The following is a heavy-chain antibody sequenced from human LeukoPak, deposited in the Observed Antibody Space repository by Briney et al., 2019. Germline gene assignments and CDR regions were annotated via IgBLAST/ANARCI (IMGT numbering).Heavy chain of an antibody. Sequence: GGSLRLSCVASGFTFSDYFMSWIRQAPGKGLEWVSYISSSGASIYYADSVKGRFTISRDNAKNSLYLQMSSLRAEDTAVYYCARPAYCSSSCYYFFAHWGQGTLVTVSS. CDR3: ARPAYCSSSCYYFFAH. CDR2: ISSSGASI. J-gene: IGHJ4*02. D-gene: IGHD2-21*02. V-gene: IGHV3-11*01. CDR1: GFTFSDYF.